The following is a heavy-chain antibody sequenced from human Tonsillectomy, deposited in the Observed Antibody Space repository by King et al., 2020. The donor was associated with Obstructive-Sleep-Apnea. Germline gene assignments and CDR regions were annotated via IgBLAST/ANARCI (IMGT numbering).Heavy chain of an antibody. Sequence: VQLVESGGGLVQPGGSLRLSCSASGFTFTAFTMHWVRQAPGKGPEYVSGISNNGVSADYADSVKGRFTISRDNSKNTLFLQMLSLKIEDTALYYFVKELVHAGHVFEFDVWGPGT. CDR3: VKELVHAGHVFEFDV. V-gene: IGHV3-64D*09. D-gene: IGHD2-8*02. J-gene: IGHJ3*01. CDR1: GFTFTAFT. CDR2: ISNNGVSA.